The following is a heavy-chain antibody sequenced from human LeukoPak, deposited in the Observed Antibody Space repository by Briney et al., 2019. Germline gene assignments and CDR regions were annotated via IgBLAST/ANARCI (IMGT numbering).Heavy chain of an antibody. J-gene: IGHJ4*02. CDR1: GFTFSNYW. V-gene: IGHV3-7*03. CDR3: ARDYWRSIEY. D-gene: IGHD2-2*01. Sequence: GGSLRLSCEASGFTFSNYWMSWVRQAPRKGLEWVAIINEDGSTKYYVDSLKGRFVISRDNAKNSLYLQMSGLRADDTAVYYCARDYWRSIEYWGQGALVTVSS. CDR2: INEDGSTK.